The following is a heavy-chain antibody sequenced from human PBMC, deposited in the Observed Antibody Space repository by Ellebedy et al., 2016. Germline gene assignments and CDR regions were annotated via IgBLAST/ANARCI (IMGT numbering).Heavy chain of an antibody. Sequence: SETLSLTXAFYGGSFSTYYWGWMRQPPGKGLEWIGDIDQNGHTTCPPSLKSRLTRAVDTSRKQFSLKLTSVTAADTAVYFCYYWDVIMTRDSWGQGTLVTVSS. V-gene: IGHV4-34*01. CDR3: YYWDVIMTRDS. CDR2: IDQNGHT. D-gene: IGHD3-10*01. CDR1: GGSFSTYY. J-gene: IGHJ4*02.